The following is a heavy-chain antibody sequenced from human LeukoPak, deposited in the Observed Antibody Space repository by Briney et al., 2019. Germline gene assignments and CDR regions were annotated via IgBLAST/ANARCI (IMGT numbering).Heavy chain of an antibody. V-gene: IGHV4-30-4*01. Sequence: SETLSLTCTVSGGSISSGDYYWSWIRQPPGKGLEWIGYIYYSGSTYYNPSLKSRVTISVDTSKNQFSLKLSSVTAADTAVYYCARLNLQQLVFDYWGQGTLVTVSS. J-gene: IGHJ4*02. CDR2: IYYSGST. CDR1: GGSISSGDYY. D-gene: IGHD6-13*01. CDR3: ARLNLQQLVFDY.